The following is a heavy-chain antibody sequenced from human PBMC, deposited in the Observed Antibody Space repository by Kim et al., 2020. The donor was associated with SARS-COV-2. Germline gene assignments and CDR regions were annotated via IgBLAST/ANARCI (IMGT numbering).Heavy chain of an antibody. CDR3: ARGDVDTANDY. J-gene: IGHJ4*02. CDR1: GLTFSDYY. D-gene: IGHD5-18*01. CDR2: ISSSSSYT. V-gene: IGHV3-11*05. Sequence: GGSLRLSCAASGLTFSDYYMSWIRQAPGKGLEWVSYISSSSSYTNYADSVKGRFTISRDNAKNSLYLQMNSLRAEDTAVYYCARGDVDTANDYWGQGTLVTVSS.